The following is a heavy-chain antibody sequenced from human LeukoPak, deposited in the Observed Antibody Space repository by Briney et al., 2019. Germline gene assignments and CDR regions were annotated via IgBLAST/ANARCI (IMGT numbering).Heavy chain of an antibody. CDR3: ARADCDSTSCQYGMDV. J-gene: IGHJ6*02. V-gene: IGHV3-33*01. CDR1: GFPFSSYG. CDR2: LVYDARSD. D-gene: IGHD2-2*01. Sequence: PGTSLRLSCAASGFPFSSYGMHWVRQAPGKGLEWVARLVYDARSDYANSVKGRFSISRDNAKNSLYLQMSSLRDEDTAVYYCARADCDSTSCQYGMDVWGQGTTVTVSS.